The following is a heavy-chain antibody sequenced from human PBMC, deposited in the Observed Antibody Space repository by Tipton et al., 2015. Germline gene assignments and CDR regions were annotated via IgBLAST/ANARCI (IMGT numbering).Heavy chain of an antibody. V-gene: IGHV4-31*03. D-gene: IGHD3-3*01. J-gene: IGHJ6*02. CDR1: GGSISSAGYY. CDR3: ARNLGRFLEWSLYDYGLDV. Sequence: TLSLTRTVSGGSISSAGYYWTWIRQHPGKGLEWIGYIYYSGSTYYNPSLKSRVTISIDTSKNQFSLNLRSVTAADTAVYYCARNLGRFLEWSLYDYGLDVWGQGTTVTVSS. CDR2: IYYSGST.